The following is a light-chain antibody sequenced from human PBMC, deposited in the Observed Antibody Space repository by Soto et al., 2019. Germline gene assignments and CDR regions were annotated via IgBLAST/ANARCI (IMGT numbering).Light chain of an antibody. J-gene: IGLJ2*01. CDR1: SSDVGGYNY. V-gene: IGLV2-11*01. Sequence: QSALTQPRSVSGSPGQSVTISCTGTSSDVGGYNYVSWYQKYPGKAPRLMIYDVSKRLSGVPDRFSGSKSGNTASLTISGLQAEDEADYYCCSHAGSFTLVFGGGTQLTVL. CDR3: CSHAGSFTLV. CDR2: DVS.